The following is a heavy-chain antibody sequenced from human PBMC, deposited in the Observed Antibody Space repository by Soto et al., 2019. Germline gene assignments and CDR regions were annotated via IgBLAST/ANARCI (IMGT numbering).Heavy chain of an antibody. J-gene: IGHJ4*02. CDR3: AGGAVAGTSPAY. V-gene: IGHV4-4*02. Sequence: QVQLQESGPGLVKPSGTLSLTCAVSSGSITSSNWWSWVRQPPGKGLEWIGEIYHSGSTNYNPSLKSRVAISVDKSKNVFSLKLSSVTAADTAMYYCAGGAVAGTSPAYWGQGTLVTVSS. CDR1: SGSITSSNW. D-gene: IGHD6-19*01. CDR2: IYHSGST.